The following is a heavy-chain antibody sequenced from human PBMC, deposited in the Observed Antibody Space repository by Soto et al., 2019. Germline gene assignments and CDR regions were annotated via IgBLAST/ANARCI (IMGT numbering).Heavy chain of an antibody. CDR3: ARVDYYDSSGYYGY. CDR1: GYTFTIYG. D-gene: IGHD3-22*01. V-gene: IGHV1-18*04. J-gene: IGHJ4*02. CDR2: ISGYNGNT. Sequence: QVQLVQSGAEVKKPGASVKVSCKASGYTFTIYGISWVRQAPGQGLEWMGWISGYNGNTEYAQNLQDRVTLTTDASTSSVYMELRSLRSDDTAFYYCARVDYYDSSGYYGYWGQGTLITVSS.